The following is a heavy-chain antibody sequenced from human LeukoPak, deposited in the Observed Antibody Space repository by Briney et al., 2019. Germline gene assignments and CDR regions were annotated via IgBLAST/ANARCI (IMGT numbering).Heavy chain of an antibody. CDR3: ARDLSGDEVIAIDWFDP. CDR1: GFTFSSYS. J-gene: IGHJ5*02. D-gene: IGHD3-16*02. V-gene: IGHV3-48*01. Sequence: GGSLRLSCAASGFTFSSYSMNWVRQAPGKGLEWVSYISSSSSTIYYADSVKGRFTIPRDNAKNSLYLQMNSLRAEDTAVYYCARDLSGDEVIAIDWFDPWGQGTLVTVSS. CDR2: ISSSSSTI.